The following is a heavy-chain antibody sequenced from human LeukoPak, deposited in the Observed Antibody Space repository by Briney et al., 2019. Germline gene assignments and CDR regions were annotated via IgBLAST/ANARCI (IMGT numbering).Heavy chain of an antibody. J-gene: IGHJ4*02. D-gene: IGHD2-2*01. V-gene: IGHV3-23*01. CDR1: GFTFSSYA. Sequence: GGSLRLSCAASGFTFSSYAMSWVRQAPGKGLEWVSAISGSGGNTYYADSVKGRFTIPRDNSKNTLYLQMNSLRAEDTAEYYCAKDRWTSQVEPAGPFDNWGQGTLVTVSS. CDR3: AKDRWTSQVEPAGPFDN. CDR2: ISGSGGNT.